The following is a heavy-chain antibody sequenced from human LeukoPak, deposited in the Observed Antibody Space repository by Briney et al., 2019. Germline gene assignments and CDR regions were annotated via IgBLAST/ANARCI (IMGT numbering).Heavy chain of an antibody. CDR1: GFTFSSYA. CDR3: TRSDSGSWPLSFDY. D-gene: IGHD1-26*01. CDR2: LSYGGSNK. J-gene: IGHJ4*02. Sequence: PGGSLRLSCAVPGFTFSSYAMHWVRQARGKGREGVGVLSYGGSNKYYADSVKGRFNISRDISKNTLHLQMNSLRAEDTPVYLCTRSDSGSWPLSFDYWGEGTLGTVSS. V-gene: IGHV3-30*04.